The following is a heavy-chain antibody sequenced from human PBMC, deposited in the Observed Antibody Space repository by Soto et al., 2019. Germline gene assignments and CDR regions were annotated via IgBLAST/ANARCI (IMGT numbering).Heavy chain of an antibody. Sequence: GGSLRLSCAASGFTFSIYSMNWVRQAPGEGLEWVSSISSGSSSIYYADSVKGRFTISRDNAKNSLYLQMNSLRAEDTAVYYCASEGIAARPYVVDHWGQGTLVTVSS. CDR2: ISSGSSSI. D-gene: IGHD6-6*01. CDR3: ASEGIAARPYVVDH. V-gene: IGHV3-21*01. J-gene: IGHJ4*02. CDR1: GFTFSIYS.